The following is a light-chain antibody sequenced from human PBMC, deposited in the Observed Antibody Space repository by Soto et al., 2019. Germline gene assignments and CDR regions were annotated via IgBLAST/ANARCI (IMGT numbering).Light chain of an antibody. V-gene: IGLV2-14*01. CDR3: SSHTISSALQV. Sequence: QSALTLPASVSGSPGQSITISCTGTISDFVVYNYVSWYQQHPGKAPKLMIYGVSNRPSGVSNRFSGSKSGNTASLTISGLQADDEADYYCSSHTISSALQVFGTGTKVTVL. CDR1: ISDFVVYNY. J-gene: IGLJ1*01. CDR2: GVS.